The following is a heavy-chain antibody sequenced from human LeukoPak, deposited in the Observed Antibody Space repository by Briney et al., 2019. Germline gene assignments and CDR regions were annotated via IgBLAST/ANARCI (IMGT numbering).Heavy chain of an antibody. V-gene: IGHV1-2*04. D-gene: IGHD3-22*01. CDR2: INPNSGGT. J-gene: IGHJ4*02. CDR1: GYTFTGYY. CDR3: ARGGGTYYYDSSPPRH. Sequence: GASVKVSCKASGYTFTGYYMHWVRQAPGQGLEWMGWINPNSGGTNYAQKFQGWVTMTRDTSISTAYMELSRLRSDDTAVYYCARGGGTYYYDSSPPRHWGQGTLVTVSS.